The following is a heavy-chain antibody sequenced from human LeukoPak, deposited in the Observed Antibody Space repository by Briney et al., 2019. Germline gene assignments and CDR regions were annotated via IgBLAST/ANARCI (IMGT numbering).Heavy chain of an antibody. CDR1: GGTFISYA. CDR3: ARAALTSPQPFDY. V-gene: IGHV1-69*13. D-gene: IGHD1-14*01. Sequence: SVKVSCKASGGTFISYAISWVRQAPGQGLEWMGGIIPIFGTANYAQKYQGRVTITADESTSTAYMELSSLRSEDTAVYYCARAALTSPQPFDYWGQGTLVTVSS. CDR2: IIPIFGTA. J-gene: IGHJ4*02.